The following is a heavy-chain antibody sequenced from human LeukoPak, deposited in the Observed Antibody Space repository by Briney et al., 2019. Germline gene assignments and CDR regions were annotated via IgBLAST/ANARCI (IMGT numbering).Heavy chain of an antibody. D-gene: IGHD6-13*01. J-gene: IGHJ6*02. Sequence: GGSLRLSCAASGFTFSSYSMNWVRQAPGKGLVWVSRTNSVDSSTAYADSVKGRFTISRDNAKNTLYLQMNSLRAEDTAVYYCTRGSSSWRNGMDVWGQGTTVTVSS. CDR2: TNSVDSST. CDR1: GFTFSSYS. V-gene: IGHV3-74*01. CDR3: TRGSSSWRNGMDV.